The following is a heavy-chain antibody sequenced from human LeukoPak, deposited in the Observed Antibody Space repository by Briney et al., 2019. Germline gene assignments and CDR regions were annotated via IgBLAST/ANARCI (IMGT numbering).Heavy chain of an antibody. CDR1: GFTFSSYW. CDR3: ARIAAAYYYYYMDV. V-gene: IGHV3-7*01. J-gene: IGHJ6*03. CDR2: IKQDGSEK. D-gene: IGHD6-13*01. Sequence: SGGSLRLSCGASGFTFSSYWMSWVRQAPGKGLEWVANIKQDGSEKYYVDSVKGRFTISRDNAKNSLYLQMNSLRAEDTAVYYCARIAAAYYYYYMDVWGKGTTVTVSS.